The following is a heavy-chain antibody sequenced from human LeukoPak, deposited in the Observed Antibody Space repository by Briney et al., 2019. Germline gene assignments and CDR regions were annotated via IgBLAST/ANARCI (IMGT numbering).Heavy chain of an antibody. D-gene: IGHD3-9*01. CDR1: GDSISSYY. CDR3: ARVHTTGYFPHYSYYYMDV. CDR2: IYTSGST. V-gene: IGHV4-4*07. J-gene: IGHJ6*03. Sequence: SETLSLTCTVSGDSISSYYWSWIRQPAGRGLEWIGRIYTSGSTNYNPSLKSRVTMSVDTSKNQFSLKLSSVTAADTAVYYCARVHTTGYFPHYSYYYMDVWGRGITVTVSS.